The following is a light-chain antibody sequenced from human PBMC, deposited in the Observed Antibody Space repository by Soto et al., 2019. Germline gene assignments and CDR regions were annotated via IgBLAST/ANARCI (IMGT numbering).Light chain of an antibody. CDR2: AAS. V-gene: IGKV1-27*01. Sequence: DIQMTQSPSSLSASVGYRVTITCRASQGISNDLAWYQQKPGKVPKLLIYAASTLKSGVQSRFSGSGSGTDFTLNISSLQPEDVATYYCQKYNRAPFTFGPGTKVDIK. J-gene: IGKJ3*01. CDR1: QGISND. CDR3: QKYNRAPFT.